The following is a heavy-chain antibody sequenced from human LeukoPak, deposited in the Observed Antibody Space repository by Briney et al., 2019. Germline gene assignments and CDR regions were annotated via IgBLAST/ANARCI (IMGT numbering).Heavy chain of an antibody. CDR1: GGSISSSSYY. CDR2: IYYSGST. J-gene: IGHJ4*02. V-gene: IGHV4-39*01. CDR3: ALTSVTTGAYFDY. Sequence: SETLSLTCTVSGGSISSSSYYWGWIRQPPGKGLEWIGSIYYSGSTYYNPSLKSRFTISVDTSKNQFSLKLSSVTAADTAVYYCALTSVTTGAYFDYWGQGTLVTVSS. D-gene: IGHD4-17*01.